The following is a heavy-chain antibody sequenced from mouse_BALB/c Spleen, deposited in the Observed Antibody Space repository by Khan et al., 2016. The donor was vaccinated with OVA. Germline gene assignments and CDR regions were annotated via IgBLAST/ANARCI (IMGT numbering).Heavy chain of an antibody. V-gene: IGHV2-2*02. CDR2: IWSGGST. J-gene: IGHJ4*01. CDR3: ARIFIGTTDYAMDY. Sequence: QVQLKESGPGLVQPSQSLSITCTVSGFSLTSYGVHWVRQSPGKGLEWLGVIWSGGSTDYNAAFISRLSISKDNSKSQVFFKMNSLQANETAIYYCARIFIGTTDYAMDYWGQGTSVTVSS. D-gene: IGHD2-14*01. CDR1: GFSLTSYG.